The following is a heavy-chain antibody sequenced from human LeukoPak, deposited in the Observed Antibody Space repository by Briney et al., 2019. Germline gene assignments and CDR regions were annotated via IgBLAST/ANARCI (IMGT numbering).Heavy chain of an antibody. CDR1: GFTFSSYS. CDR3: ASNYYDSSTSDY. Sequence: PGGSLRPSCAASGFTFSSYSMNWVRQAPGKGLEWVSSISSSSSYIYYPASVKGRFTISRDNAKNSLYLQMNSTRAEDTAVYYCASNYYDSSTSDYWGQGTLVTVSS. D-gene: IGHD3-22*01. CDR2: ISSSSSYI. J-gene: IGHJ4*02. V-gene: IGHV3-21*01.